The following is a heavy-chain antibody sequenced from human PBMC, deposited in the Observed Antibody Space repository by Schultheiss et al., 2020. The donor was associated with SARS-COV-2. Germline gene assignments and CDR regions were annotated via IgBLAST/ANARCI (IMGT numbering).Heavy chain of an antibody. CDR2: INPSGGST. V-gene: IGHV1-46*01. Sequence: ASVKVSCKASGYTFTSYYMHWVRQAPGQGLEWMGIINPSGGSTSYAQKFQGRVTMTRDTSTSTVYMELRSLKSDDTAVYYCARQLNGDYEGAGCFDLWGRGTLVTVSS. CDR3: ARQLNGDYEGAGCFDL. CDR1: GYTFTSYY. J-gene: IGHJ2*01. D-gene: IGHD4-17*01.